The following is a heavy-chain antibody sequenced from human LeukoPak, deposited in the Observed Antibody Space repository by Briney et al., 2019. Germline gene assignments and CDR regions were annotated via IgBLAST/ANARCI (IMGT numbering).Heavy chain of an antibody. CDR3: ASRNLLNYYDFWSGYWVL. D-gene: IGHD3-3*01. CDR1: GGSFSGYY. Sequence: SETLSLTCAVYGGSFSGYYWSWIRQPPGKGLEWIGEINHSGSTNYKPSLKSRVTISVDTSKNQFSLKLSSVTAADTAVYYCASRNLLNYYDFWSGYWVLWGQGTMVTVSS. CDR2: INHSGST. V-gene: IGHV4-34*01. J-gene: IGHJ3*01.